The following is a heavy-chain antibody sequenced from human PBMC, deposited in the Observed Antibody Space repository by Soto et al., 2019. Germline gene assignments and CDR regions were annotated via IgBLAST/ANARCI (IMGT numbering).Heavy chain of an antibody. Sequence: QVQLVESGGGVVQRGESLRLSSASSGFTFSTYSMNWDRQSPGKGLEWVAVISYDGNRIYYADSVKGRFTISRDNAKNTMFLQMSGLRPEDTAIYYCASGLVVTAKGWFDLWGQGTQVTVSS. CDR2: ISYDGNRI. J-gene: IGHJ5*02. CDR3: ASGLVVTAKGWFDL. D-gene: IGHD2-21*02. V-gene: IGHV3-30-3*02. CDR1: GFTFSTYS.